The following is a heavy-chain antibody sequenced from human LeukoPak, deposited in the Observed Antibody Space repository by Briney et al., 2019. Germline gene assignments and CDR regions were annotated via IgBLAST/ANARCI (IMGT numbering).Heavy chain of an antibody. D-gene: IGHD3-9*01. CDR3: ARGTYYDILTGYPRGFDY. CDR1: GGTFSGYA. J-gene: IGHJ4*02. CDR2: IIPIFGTA. Sequence: ASVKVSCKASGGTFSGYAISWVRQAPGQGLEWMVGIIPIFGTANYAQKFQGRVTITADKSTSTAYMELSSLRSEDTAVYYCARGTYYDILTGYPRGFDYWGQGTLVTVSS. V-gene: IGHV1-69*06.